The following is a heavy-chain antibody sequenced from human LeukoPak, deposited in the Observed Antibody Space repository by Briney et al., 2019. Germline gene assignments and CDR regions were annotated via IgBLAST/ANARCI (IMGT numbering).Heavy chain of an antibody. Sequence: ASVKVSCKASGYTFTSYDSNWVRQATGQGLEWMGWMNPNSGNTGYAQKFQGRVTITRNTSISTAYMELTSLRSEDTAVYYCARSHSGSYWFDPCGQGTLVTVSS. CDR1: GYTFTSYD. CDR3: ARSHSGSYWFDP. D-gene: IGHD1-26*01. J-gene: IGHJ5*02. CDR2: MNPNSGNT. V-gene: IGHV1-8*03.